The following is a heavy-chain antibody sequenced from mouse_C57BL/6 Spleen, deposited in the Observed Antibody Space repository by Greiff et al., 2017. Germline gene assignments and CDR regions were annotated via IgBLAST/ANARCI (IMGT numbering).Heavy chain of an antibody. CDR3: ARVSYYGSSYHYFDY. J-gene: IGHJ2*01. D-gene: IGHD1-1*01. CDR2: IYPGDGDT. CDR1: GYAFSSYW. V-gene: IGHV1-80*01. Sequence: VMLVESGAELVKPGASVKISCKASGYAFSSYWMNWVKQRPGKGLEWIGQIYPGDGDTNYNGKFKGKATLTADKSSSTAYMQLSSLTSEDSAVYFCARVSYYGSSYHYFDYWGQGTTLTVSS.